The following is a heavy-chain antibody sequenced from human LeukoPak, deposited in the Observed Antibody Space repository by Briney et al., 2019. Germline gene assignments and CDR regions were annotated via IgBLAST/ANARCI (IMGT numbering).Heavy chain of an antibody. CDR3: ARRFRD. D-gene: IGHD5-24*01. Sequence: GGSLRLSCAVSGFIFSSYRTNWVHQAPGKGLGWASTISSSCSYIYYVTSVKGRFTISRDNAKNALYLQMNSLRAEDTAIYYCARRFRDWGQGTLVTVSS. CDR1: GFIFSSYR. V-gene: IGHV3-21*01. J-gene: IGHJ4*02. CDR2: ISSSCSYI.